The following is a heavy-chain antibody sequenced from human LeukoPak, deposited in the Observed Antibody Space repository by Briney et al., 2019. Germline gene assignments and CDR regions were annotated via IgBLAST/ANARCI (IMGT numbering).Heavy chain of an antibody. Sequence: GGSLRLSCAASGFAFSIYAMSWVRQAPGKGLEWVSAISGSGGTAYYADSVKGRFTISRDNSKNTLYLQMNSLRAEDTAVYYCTTGGGHWGQGTLVTVSS. CDR3: TTGGGH. V-gene: IGHV3-23*01. J-gene: IGHJ4*02. CDR1: GFAFSIYA. CDR2: ISGSGGTA. D-gene: IGHD3-16*01.